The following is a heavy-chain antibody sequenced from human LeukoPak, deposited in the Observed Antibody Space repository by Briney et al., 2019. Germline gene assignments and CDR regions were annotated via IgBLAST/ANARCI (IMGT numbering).Heavy chain of an antibody. CDR2: INPNSGGT. Sequence: GASVKASCKASGYTFTGYYMHWVRQAPGQGLEWMGWINPNSGGTNYAQKFQGRVTMTRDTSISTAYMELSRLRSDDTAVYYCARVVAEYCSSTSCYSFDYWGQGTLVTVSS. V-gene: IGHV1-2*02. D-gene: IGHD2-2*02. CDR3: ARVVAEYCSSTSCYSFDY. J-gene: IGHJ4*02. CDR1: GYTFTGYY.